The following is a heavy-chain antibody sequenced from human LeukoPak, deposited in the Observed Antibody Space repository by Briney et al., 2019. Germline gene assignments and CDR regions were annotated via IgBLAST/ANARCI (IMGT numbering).Heavy chain of an antibody. V-gene: IGHV4-34*01. CDR2: INHSGST. J-gene: IGHJ5*02. CDR3: ARGGLTIPSAGPWFDP. D-gene: IGHD3-3*01. CDR1: GGSFSGYY. Sequence: SETLSLTCAVYGGSFSGYYWSWIRQPPGKGLEWIGEINHSGSTNYNPSLKSRVTISVDTSKNQFSLKLSSVTAADTAVYYCARGGLTIPSAGPWFDPWGQGTLVTVSS.